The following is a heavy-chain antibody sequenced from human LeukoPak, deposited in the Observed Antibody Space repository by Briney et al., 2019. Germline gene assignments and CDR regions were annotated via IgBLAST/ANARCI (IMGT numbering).Heavy chain of an antibody. J-gene: IGHJ4*02. Sequence: SETLSLTCTVSGGSISSSSYYWGWVRQPPGKGLEWIGSIYYSGSTYYNPSLKSRVTISVDTSKNQFSLKLSSVTAADTAVYYCARQAVAGSIDYWGQGTLVTVSS. CDR3: ARQAVAGSIDY. V-gene: IGHV4-39*01. CDR2: IYYSGST. CDR1: GGSISSSSYY. D-gene: IGHD6-19*01.